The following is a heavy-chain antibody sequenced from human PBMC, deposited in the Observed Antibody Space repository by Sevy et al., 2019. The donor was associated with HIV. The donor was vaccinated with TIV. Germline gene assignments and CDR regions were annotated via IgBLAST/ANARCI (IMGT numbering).Heavy chain of an antibody. D-gene: IGHD1-1*01. CDR3: VKEGGVTGTGGDC. J-gene: IGHJ4*02. CDR1: GFTFSNFG. V-gene: IGHV3-30*02. CDR2: IQYDGSHK. Sequence: GGSLSLSCAASGFTFSNFGMHWVRQAPGKGLEWVSFIQYDGSHKYYTDSVKGRLTISRDNSKNTLYLQMNSLRAEDTAVYYCVKEGGVTGTGGDCWGQGTLVTVSS.